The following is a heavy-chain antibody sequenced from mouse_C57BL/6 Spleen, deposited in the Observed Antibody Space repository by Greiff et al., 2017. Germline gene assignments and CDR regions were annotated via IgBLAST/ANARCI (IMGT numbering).Heavy chain of an antibody. V-gene: IGHV1-82*01. Sequence: QVQLQQSGPELVKPGASVKISCKASGYAFSRSWMNWVKQRPGKGLEWIGRIYPGDGDTNYNGKFKGKATLTADKSSSTAYMQLSSLTSEDAAVYFCARDWNGTWFAYWGQGTLVTVSA. D-gene: IGHD4-1*01. CDR1: GYAFSRSW. CDR2: IYPGDGDT. CDR3: ARDWNGTWFAY. J-gene: IGHJ3*01.